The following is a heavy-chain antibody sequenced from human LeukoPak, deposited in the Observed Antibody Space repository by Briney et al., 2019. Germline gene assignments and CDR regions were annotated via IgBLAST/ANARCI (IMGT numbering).Heavy chain of an antibody. CDR1: GGSFSGYY. CDR2: INHSGST. D-gene: IGHD2-2*01. CDR3: AREGYCSSTSCYHFDY. V-gene: IGHV4-34*01. Sequence: SETLSLTCAVYGGSFSGYYWSWIRQPPGKGLEWIGEINHSGSTNYNPSLKSRVTISVDTSKNQFSLKLSSVTAADTAVYYCAREGYCSSTSCYHFDYWGQGTLATVSS. J-gene: IGHJ4*02.